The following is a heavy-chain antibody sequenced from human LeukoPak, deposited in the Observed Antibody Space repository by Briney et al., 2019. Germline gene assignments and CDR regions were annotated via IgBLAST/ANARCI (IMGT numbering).Heavy chain of an antibody. CDR1: GGTFSSYA. Sequence: GASVKVSCKASGGTFSSYAISWVRQAPGQGLEWMGRIIPILGIADYAQKFQGRVTITADKSTSTAYTELSSLRSEDTAVYYCARDPHSSGSQTVLWGQGTLVTVSS. CDR3: ARDPHSSGSQTVL. V-gene: IGHV1-69*04. CDR2: IIPILGIA. J-gene: IGHJ4*02. D-gene: IGHD3-22*01.